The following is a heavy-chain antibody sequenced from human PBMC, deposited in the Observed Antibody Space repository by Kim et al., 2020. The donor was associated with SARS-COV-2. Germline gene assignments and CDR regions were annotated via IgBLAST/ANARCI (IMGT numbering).Heavy chain of an antibody. D-gene: IGHD6-25*01. Sequence: GESLKISCKGSGYSFTSYWISWVRQMPGKGLEWMGRIDPSDSYTNYSPSFQGHVTISADKSISTAYLQWSSLKASDTAMYYCAGLWSLGYSSGNDAFDIWGQGTMVTVSS. J-gene: IGHJ3*02. CDR1: GYSFTSYW. CDR3: AGLWSLGYSSGNDAFDI. CDR2: IDPSDSYT. V-gene: IGHV5-10-1*01.